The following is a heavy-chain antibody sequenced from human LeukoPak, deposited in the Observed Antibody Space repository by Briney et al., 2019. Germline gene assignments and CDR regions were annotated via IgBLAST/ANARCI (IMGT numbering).Heavy chain of an antibody. V-gene: IGHV4-61*05. D-gene: IGHD3-16*01. CDR2: IYYSGST. Sequence: SETLSLTCTVSGGSIRSSCYYWGWIRQPPGKGLERIGYIYYSGSTNYNSSLKSRVTISVDTSKNQFSLKLSSVTAADTAVYYCARGGSPTQWFDPWGQGTLVTVSS. J-gene: IGHJ5*02. CDR1: GGSIRSSCYY. CDR3: ARGGSPTQWFDP.